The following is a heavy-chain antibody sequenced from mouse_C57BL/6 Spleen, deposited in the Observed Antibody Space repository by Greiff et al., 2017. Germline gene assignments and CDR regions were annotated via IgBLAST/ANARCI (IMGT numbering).Heavy chain of an antibody. V-gene: IGHV5-17*01. Sequence: EVQLVESGGGLVKPGGSLKLSCAASGFTFSDYGMHWVRQAPEQGLEWVAYISSGSSPIYYADTVKGRFTISRDNAKNTLFLQMTRLRSADTAMYYWARPGGDDDAGGYYFDYWGQGTTLTVSS. CDR3: ARPGGDDDAGGYYFDY. CDR1: GFTFSDYG. CDR2: ISSGSSPI. J-gene: IGHJ2*01. D-gene: IGHD2-4*01.